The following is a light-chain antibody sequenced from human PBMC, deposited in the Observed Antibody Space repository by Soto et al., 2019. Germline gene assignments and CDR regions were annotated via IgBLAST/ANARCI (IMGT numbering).Light chain of an antibody. V-gene: IGKV1-39*01. J-gene: IGKJ1*01. CDR2: AAT. Sequence: DIQMTQSPSSLSASVGDRVTITCRASQSISSSLNWYPQKPWKAPKLLIYAATSLQSGVPSRFSGSGSGTDFTLTISSLQPEDFATYYYQQSYRTPCTCGQGTKVESK. CDR3: QQSYRTPCT. CDR1: QSISSS.